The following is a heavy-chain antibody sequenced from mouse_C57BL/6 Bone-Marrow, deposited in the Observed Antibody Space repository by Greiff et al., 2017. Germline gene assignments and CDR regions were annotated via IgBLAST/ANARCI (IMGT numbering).Heavy chain of an antibody. V-gene: IGHV1-47*01. D-gene: IGHD1-1*01. J-gene: IGHJ2*01. CDR1: GYNITTYP. CDR3: AIGCYSGGYYCDY. Sequence: VQLQQSGAELVKPGASVKLSCKASGYNITTYPIEWMKQNNGQSLEWIGNIHPDNDDTKYTEKFQGKATITADTSSNTASLELSRLTSDDAAVYYCAIGCYSGGYYCDYGGQGTTLTVSS. CDR2: IHPDNDDT.